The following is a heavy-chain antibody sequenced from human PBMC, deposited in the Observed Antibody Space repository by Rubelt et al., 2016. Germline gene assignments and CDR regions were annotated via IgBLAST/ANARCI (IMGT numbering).Heavy chain of an antibody. V-gene: IGHV4-59*08. Sequence: QVQLQESGPGLVKPSETLSLTCTVSGGSISSYYWSWLRQPPGKGLEWIGYVYYTGTTNYNASLESRVTISVDTSKTEFSRNLTSVTAADTAVYYCARQYGDSYYFDYWGQGTLVTVSS. CDR2: VYYTGTT. CDR1: GGSISSYY. CDR3: ARQYGDSYYFDY. J-gene: IGHJ4*02. D-gene: IGHD4-17*01.